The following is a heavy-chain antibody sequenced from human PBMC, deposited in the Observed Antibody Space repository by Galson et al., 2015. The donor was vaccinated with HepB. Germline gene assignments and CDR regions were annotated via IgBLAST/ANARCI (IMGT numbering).Heavy chain of an antibody. CDR3: ASAQGRCSGGSCYPAEYFQH. CDR1: GYTFTSYH. V-gene: IGHV1-46*01. CDR2: INPSGGST. Sequence: SVKVSCKASGYTFTSYHMHWVRQAPGQGLEWMGIINPSGGSTSYAQKFQGRVTMTRDTSTSTVYMELSSLRSEDTAVYYCASAQGRCSGGSCYPAEYFQHWGQGTLVTVSS. D-gene: IGHD2-15*01. J-gene: IGHJ1*01.